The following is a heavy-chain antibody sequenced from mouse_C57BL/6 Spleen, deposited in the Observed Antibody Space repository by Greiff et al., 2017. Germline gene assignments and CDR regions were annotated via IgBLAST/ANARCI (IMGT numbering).Heavy chain of an antibody. CDR1: GYTFTSYW. V-gene: IGHV1-50*01. CDR2: IDPSDSYT. Sequence: QVQLQQPGAELVKPGASVKLSCKASGYTFTSYWMQWVKQRPGQGLEWIGEIDPSDSYTNYNQKFKGKATLTVDTSSSTAYMQLSSLTSEDSAVYYCAAHYWGKGTTLTVSS. J-gene: IGHJ2*01. CDR3: AAHY.